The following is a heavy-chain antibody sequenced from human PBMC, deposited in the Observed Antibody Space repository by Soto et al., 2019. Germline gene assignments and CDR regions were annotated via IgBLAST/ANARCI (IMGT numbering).Heavy chain of an antibody. V-gene: IGHV3-23*01. CDR2: ISGSGGST. Sequence: EVQLLESGGGLVQPGGSPRLSCAASGFTFSSYAMSWVRQAPGKGLEWVSAISGSGGSTYYADSVKGRFTISRDNSKNTLYLQMNSLRAEDTAVYYCANRGYCSGGSCSYFDYWGQGTLVTVSS. CDR1: GFTFSSYA. D-gene: IGHD2-15*01. CDR3: ANRGYCSGGSCSYFDY. J-gene: IGHJ4*02.